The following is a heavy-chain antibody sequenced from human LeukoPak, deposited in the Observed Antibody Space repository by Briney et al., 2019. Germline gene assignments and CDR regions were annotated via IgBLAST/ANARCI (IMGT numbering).Heavy chain of an antibody. V-gene: IGHV1-2*04. J-gene: IGHJ6*02. Sequence: ASVKVSYKASGYTFTGYYMHWVRQAPGQGLEWMGWINPNSGGTNYAQKFQGWVTMTRDTSISTAYMELSRLRSDDTAVYYCARDRYYYGSGSYYYYYYGMDVWGQGTTVTVSS. CDR3: ARDRYYYGSGSYYYYYYGMDV. D-gene: IGHD3-10*01. CDR2: INPNSGGT. CDR1: GYTFTGYY.